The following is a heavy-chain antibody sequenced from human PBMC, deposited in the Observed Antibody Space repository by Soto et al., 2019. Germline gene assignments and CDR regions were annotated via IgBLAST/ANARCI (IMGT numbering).Heavy chain of an antibody. CDR1: WFTFSIHA. V-gene: IGHV3-23*01. J-gene: IGHJ6*02. D-gene: IGHD1-1*01. Sequence: GALKPSFSTSWFTFSIHAMSLVPPAPGKGLEWVSAISGSGGSTYYADSVKGRFTISRDNSKNTLYLQMNSLRAEDTAVYYCAKDLTGRIPVGLYGMDVWGQGTTVTVSS. CDR3: AKDLTGRIPVGLYGMDV. CDR2: ISGSGGST.